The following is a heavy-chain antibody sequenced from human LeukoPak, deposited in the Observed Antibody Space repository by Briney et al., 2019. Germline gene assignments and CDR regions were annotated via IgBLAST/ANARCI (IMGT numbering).Heavy chain of an antibody. CDR3: ARRTYGYGYYYYYMDV. V-gene: IGHV4-34*01. D-gene: IGHD5-18*01. CDR1: GASMSNYY. J-gene: IGHJ6*03. Sequence: PSETLSLTCNVSGASMSNYYWVWIRQPPGKGLEWIGEINHSGSTNYNPSLKSRVTISVDTSKNQFSLKLSSVTAADTAVYYCARRTYGYGYYYYYMDVWGKGTTVTISS. CDR2: INHSGST.